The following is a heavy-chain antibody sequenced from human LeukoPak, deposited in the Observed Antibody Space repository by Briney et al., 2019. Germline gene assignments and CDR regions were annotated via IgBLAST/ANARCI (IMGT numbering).Heavy chain of an antibody. CDR2: IYTSGST. CDR1: GGSISSGSYY. CDR3: ARGGYSSGWSPIDYYYYYGMDV. V-gene: IGHV4-61*02. D-gene: IGHD6-19*01. J-gene: IGHJ6*02. Sequence: SQTLSLTCTVSGGSISSGSYYWRWIRQPAGKGLEWVGRIYTSGSTNYNPSLKSRVTISVDTSKNQFSLKLSSVTAADTAVYYCARGGYSSGWSPIDYYYYYGMDVWGQGTTVTVSS.